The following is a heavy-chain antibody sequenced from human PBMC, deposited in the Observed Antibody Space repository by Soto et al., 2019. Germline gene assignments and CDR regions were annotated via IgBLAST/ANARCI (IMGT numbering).Heavy chain of an antibody. V-gene: IGHV4-34*01. D-gene: IGHD3-10*01. Sequence: SETLSLTCAVYGGSFSGYYWSWIRQPPGKGLEWIGEINHSGSTNYNPSLKSRVTISVDTSKNQFSLKLSSVTAADTAVYYCARPHLYYGSGNWFDPWGQGTLVTVSS. CDR3: ARPHLYYGSGNWFDP. J-gene: IGHJ5*02. CDR2: INHSGST. CDR1: GGSFSGYY.